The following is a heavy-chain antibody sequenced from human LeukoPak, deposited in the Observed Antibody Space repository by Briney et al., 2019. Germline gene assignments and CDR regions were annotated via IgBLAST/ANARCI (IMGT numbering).Heavy chain of an antibody. V-gene: IGHV3-23*01. D-gene: IGHD6-13*01. CDR2: ISGSGSST. J-gene: IGHJ4*02. Sequence: GGSLRLSCVASGFTFSNYAMTWVRPAPGKGLEWVSTISGSGSSTYYADSVKGRFTISRDNSKNTLYLQMNSLRAEDTAVYYCAKVPSTYSSSCYWGQGTLVTVSS. CDR3: AKVPSTYSSSCY. CDR1: GFTFSNYA.